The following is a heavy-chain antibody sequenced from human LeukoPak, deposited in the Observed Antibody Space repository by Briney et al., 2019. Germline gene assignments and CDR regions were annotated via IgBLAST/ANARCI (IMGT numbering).Heavy chain of an antibody. V-gene: IGHV1-8*01. Sequence: ASVKVSCKASGYTFTSYDINWVRQATGQGLEWMGWMNPNSGNTGYAQKFQGRDTMTRNTSISTAYMELSSLRSEDTAVYYCASQKGSYSSGWRPYDYWGQGTLVTVSS. CDR1: GYTFTSYD. J-gene: IGHJ4*02. CDR3: ASQKGSYSSGWRPYDY. D-gene: IGHD6-19*01. CDR2: MNPNSGNT.